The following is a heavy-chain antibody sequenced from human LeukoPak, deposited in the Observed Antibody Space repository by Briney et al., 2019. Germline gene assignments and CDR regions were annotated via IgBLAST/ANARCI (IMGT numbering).Heavy chain of an antibody. Sequence: PGGSLRLSCAASGFTFSSSAMSWVRQAPGKGLEWVSAISGSGGSTYYADSVKGRFTISRDNSRNTLYLQMSNLRADDTAMYYCSRDRSRGYSFTWGQGTLVTVS. J-gene: IGHJ5*02. CDR1: GFTFSSSA. V-gene: IGHV3-23*01. CDR3: SRDRSRGYSFT. CDR2: ISGSGGST. D-gene: IGHD5-12*01.